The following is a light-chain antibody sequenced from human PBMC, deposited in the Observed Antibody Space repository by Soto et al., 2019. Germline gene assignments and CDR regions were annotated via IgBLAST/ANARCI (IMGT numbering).Light chain of an antibody. Sequence: QSALTQPPSASGSPGQSVTISCTGTSSDVGACNYVSWYQQHPGKAPKVMIYEVSKRPSGVPDRFSGSKSGNTASLTVSGLQAEDEAEYYCSSYAGTNRVFGTGTKLTVL. V-gene: IGLV2-8*01. J-gene: IGLJ1*01. CDR2: EVS. CDR1: SSDVGACNY. CDR3: SSYAGTNRV.